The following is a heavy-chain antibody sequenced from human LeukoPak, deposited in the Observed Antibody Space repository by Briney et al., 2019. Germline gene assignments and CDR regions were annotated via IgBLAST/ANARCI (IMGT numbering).Heavy chain of an antibody. CDR1: GGTFSSYA. CDR2: IIPIFGTA. J-gene: IGHJ4*02. D-gene: IGHD4-17*01. Sequence: GASVKVSCKASGGTFSSYAISWVRQAPGQGLEWMGGIIPIFGTANYAQKFQGRVTITADESTSTAYMELSSLRSDDTAVYYCARGISQTTLIPIDYWGQGTLVTVSS. CDR3: ARGISQTTLIPIDY. V-gene: IGHV1-69*13.